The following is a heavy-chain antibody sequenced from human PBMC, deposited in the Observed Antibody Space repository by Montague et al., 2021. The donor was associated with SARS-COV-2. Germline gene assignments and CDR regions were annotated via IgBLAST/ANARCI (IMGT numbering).Heavy chain of an antibody. J-gene: IGHJ4*02. CDR1: GFSLSTSGMC. CDR3: ARMMYDILTGYYIGFDY. CDR2: IDWDDDK. D-gene: IGHD3-9*01. V-gene: IGHV2-70*01. Sequence: PALVKPTQTLTLTCTFSGFSLSTSGMCVSWIRQPPGEALEWLALIDWDDDKYYSTSLKTRLTISKDTSKNQVVLTMTNMDPVDTATYYCARMMYDILTGYYIGFDYRGQGTLVTVSS.